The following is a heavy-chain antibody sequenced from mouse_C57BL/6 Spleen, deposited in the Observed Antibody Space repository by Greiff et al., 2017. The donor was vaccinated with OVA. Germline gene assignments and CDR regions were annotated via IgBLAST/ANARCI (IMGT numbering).Heavy chain of an antibody. J-gene: IGHJ2*01. Sequence: QVQLKQSGPGLVQPSQSLSITCTVSGFSLTSYGVHWVRQSPGKGLEWLGVIWSGGSTDYNAALISRLSISKDNSKSQVFFKMNSLQADDTAIYYCAREGVLGRGFDYWGQGTTLTVSS. CDR1: GFSLTSYG. CDR3: AREGVLGRGFDY. CDR2: IWSGGST. D-gene: IGHD4-1*01. V-gene: IGHV2-2*01.